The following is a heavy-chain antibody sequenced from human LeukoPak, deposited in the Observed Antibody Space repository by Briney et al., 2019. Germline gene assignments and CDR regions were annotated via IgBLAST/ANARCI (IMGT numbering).Heavy chain of an antibody. CDR3: ARRSSGSYLGY. D-gene: IGHD3-10*01. CDR1: GFTVSSNY. J-gene: IGHJ4*02. V-gene: IGHV3-66*01. CDR2: IYSGGST. Sequence: PGGSLRLSCAASGFTVSSNYMSWVRRAPGKGLEWVSVIYSGGSTYYADSVKGRFTISRDNSKNTLYLQMNSLRAEDTAVYYCARRSSGSYLGYWGQGTLVTVSS.